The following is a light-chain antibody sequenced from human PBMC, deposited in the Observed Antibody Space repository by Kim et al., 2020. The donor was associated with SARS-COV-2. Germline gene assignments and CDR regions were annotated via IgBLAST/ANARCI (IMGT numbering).Light chain of an antibody. Sequence: ASVGDRVIITCRASQGITSSLAWYQQKPGKAPKLLIYGSSNLVDGVPSRFSGSGSGTEFTLTSTTLQPEDFATYICQQAYSFPLSFGGGTKVDIK. CDR2: GSS. CDR3: QQAYSFPLS. J-gene: IGKJ4*01. V-gene: IGKV1-12*01. CDR1: QGITSS.